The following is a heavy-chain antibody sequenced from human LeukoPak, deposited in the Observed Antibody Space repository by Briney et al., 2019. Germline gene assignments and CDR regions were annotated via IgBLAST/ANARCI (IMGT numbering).Heavy chain of an antibody. V-gene: IGHV4-34*01. D-gene: IGHD5-18*01. CDR3: ARGGQLWLRFWAVRPFTQIFDI. Sequence: PSETLSLTCAVYGGSFSGYYWSWIRQPPGKGLEWIGEINHSGSTNYNPSLKSRVTISVDTSKNQFSLKLSSVTAADTAVYYCARGGQLWLRFWAVRPFTQIFDIWGLGTMVTVSS. J-gene: IGHJ3*02. CDR1: GGSFSGYY. CDR2: INHSGST.